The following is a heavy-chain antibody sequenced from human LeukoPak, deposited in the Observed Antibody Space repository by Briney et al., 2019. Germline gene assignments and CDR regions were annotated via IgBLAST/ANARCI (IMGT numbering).Heavy chain of an antibody. V-gene: IGHV3-23*01. CDR1: GFTFSSYA. CDR2: ISGSGGST. J-gene: IGHJ4*02. Sequence: GGSLRLSCAASGFTFSSYAMSWVRQAPGKGLEWVSAISGSGGSTYYADSVKGRFTISRDNSKNTLYLQMNSLRAKDTAVYYCAKGVHSGYDFSDYWAREPWSPSPQ. D-gene: IGHD5-12*01. CDR3: AKGVHSGYDFSDY.